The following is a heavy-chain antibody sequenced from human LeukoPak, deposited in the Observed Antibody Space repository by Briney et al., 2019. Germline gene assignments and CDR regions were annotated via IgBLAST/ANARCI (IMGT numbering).Heavy chain of an antibody. D-gene: IGHD6-19*01. Sequence: KFQGRVTITRDTSASTAYMELSSLRSEDTAVYYCARSAVAHSRGFDYWGQGTLVPVSS. CDR3: ARSAVAHSRGFDY. J-gene: IGHJ4*02. V-gene: IGHV1-3*01.